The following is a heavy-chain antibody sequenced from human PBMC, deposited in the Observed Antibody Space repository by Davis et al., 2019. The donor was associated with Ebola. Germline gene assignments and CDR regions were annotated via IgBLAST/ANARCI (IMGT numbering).Heavy chain of an antibody. J-gene: IGHJ3*02. D-gene: IGHD6-19*01. Sequence: SETLSLTCGVSGGFVSSGGYSWSWIRQPPGKGLEWIGHYYYTGTTHYNPSLKSRVTISVDTSKNQFSLKLSSVTAADTAVYYCARGLYSSGWYRYYAFDIWGQGTLVTVSS. CDR2: YYYTGTT. CDR3: ARGLYSSGWYRYYAFDI. V-gene: IGHV4-30-4*07. CDR1: GGFVSSGGYS.